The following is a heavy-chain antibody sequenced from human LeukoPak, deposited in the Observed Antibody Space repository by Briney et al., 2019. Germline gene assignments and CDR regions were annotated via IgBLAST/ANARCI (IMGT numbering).Heavy chain of an antibody. CDR2: IYYSGST. J-gene: IGHJ4*02. CDR1: GGSISSGDYY. CDR3: ARNDFWSGSFDY. Sequence: SETLSLTCTVSGGSISSGDYYWSWIRQPPGKGLEWIGYIYYSGSTYYNPSLKSRVTISVDTSKNQFSLKLSSVTAADTAVYYCARNDFWSGSFDYWGQGTLVTVSS. V-gene: IGHV4-30-4*08. D-gene: IGHD3-3*01.